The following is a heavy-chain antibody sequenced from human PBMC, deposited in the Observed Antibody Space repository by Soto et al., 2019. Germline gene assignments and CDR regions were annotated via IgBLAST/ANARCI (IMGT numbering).Heavy chain of an antibody. CDR3: ASASGPFDY. J-gene: IGHJ4*02. Sequence: GGSLRLSCAASGFAFSIYGMHWVRQAPGKGLEWVAVIWFDGSDKYYADSVKGRFTISRDNSKNTLYLQMNSLRAEDTAVYYCASASGPFDYWGQGTRVTVSS. CDR2: IWFDGSDK. V-gene: IGHV3-33*01. D-gene: IGHD2-8*02. CDR1: GFAFSIYG.